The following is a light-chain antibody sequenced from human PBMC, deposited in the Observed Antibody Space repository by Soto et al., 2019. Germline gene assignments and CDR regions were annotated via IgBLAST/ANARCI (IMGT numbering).Light chain of an antibody. CDR3: SSHGGANNFYV. CDR2: EDS. J-gene: IGLJ1*01. V-gene: IGLV2-14*02. Sequence: QSALTQPASVSGSPGQSITISCTGTSSDVGSYNLVSWYQQHPGKAPKLMIYEDSKRPSGVSNRFSGSKSGNTASLTVSGLQAEDEADYYCSSHGGANNFYVFGTGTKVTVL. CDR1: SSDVGSYNL.